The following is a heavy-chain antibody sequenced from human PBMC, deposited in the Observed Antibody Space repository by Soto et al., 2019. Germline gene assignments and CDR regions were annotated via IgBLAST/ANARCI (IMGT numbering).Heavy chain of an antibody. V-gene: IGHV4-59*01. Sequence: QVQLQESGPGLVKPSETLSLTCTVSEASMSHFYWSWIRQSPGKGLEWLGYASYSGSTNYNPSLKSRVTISVDTSKPQFSLNLSSVTAADTAMYFCAASYYAILTGLFAFDIWGHGTMVIVSS. CDR2: ASYSGST. D-gene: IGHD3-9*01. CDR1: EASMSHFY. J-gene: IGHJ3*02. CDR3: AASYYAILTGLFAFDI.